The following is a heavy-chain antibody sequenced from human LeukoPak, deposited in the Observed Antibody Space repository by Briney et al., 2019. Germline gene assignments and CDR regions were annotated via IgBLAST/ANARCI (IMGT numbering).Heavy chain of an antibody. CDR3: ARGDPSGRPGIGFDY. D-gene: IGHD1-26*01. CDR2: FHDSGGT. V-gene: IGHV4-59*01. Sequence: SETLSLTCTVSGGSISSFYWSWIRQPPGKGLEWIGYFHDSGGTNYNPSLKSRVAISVDTSKNQFSLMVNSVTAADTAVHYCARGDPSGRPGIGFDYWGQGTLVTVSS. J-gene: IGHJ4*02. CDR1: GGSISSFY.